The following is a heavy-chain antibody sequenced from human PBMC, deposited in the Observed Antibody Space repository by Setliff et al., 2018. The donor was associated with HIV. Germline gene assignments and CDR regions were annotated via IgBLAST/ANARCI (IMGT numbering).Heavy chain of an antibody. CDR1: GDSIISGSYY. V-gene: IGHV4-39*07. D-gene: IGHD2-15*01. J-gene: IGHJ4*02. Sequence: KPSETLSLTCVVSGDSIISGSYYWGWIRQPPGKGLEWLGAIYNGGASHYNPSLKSRVIISVDTSKNQFSLKLSSVTAADTAVYYCARGTMLVVAATPGRQWRAHFDYWGQGTLVTVSS. CDR3: ARGTMLVVAATPGRQWRAHFDY. CDR2: IYNGGAS.